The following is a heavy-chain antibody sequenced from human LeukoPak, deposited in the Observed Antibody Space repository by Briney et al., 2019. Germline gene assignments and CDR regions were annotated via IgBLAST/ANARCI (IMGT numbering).Heavy chain of an antibody. J-gene: IGHJ5*02. CDR3: ARGLRGGTSQALGWFDP. Sequence: SETLSLTCTVSGGSISSYYWSWIRQPPGKGLEWIGYIYYSGSTNYNPSLKSRVTISVDTSKNQFSLKLSSVTAADTAVYYCARGLRGGTSQALGWFDPWGQGTLVTVSS. D-gene: IGHD2-2*01. CDR1: GGSISSYY. CDR2: IYYSGST. V-gene: IGHV4-59*01.